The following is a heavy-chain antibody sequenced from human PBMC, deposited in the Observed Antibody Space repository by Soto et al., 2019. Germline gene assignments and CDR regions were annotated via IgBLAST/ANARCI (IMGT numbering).Heavy chain of an antibody. Sequence: QLQESGPGLAQPSETLSLTCTVSGGSFSSNSHFWAWIRQPPGKGLEWIGSTYFGVNSRYNPSLESRVILSVDTSKNQFSLKVNSVTAADTAIYYCARSETGGNPHLYFDLWCRGTLVTVSS. J-gene: IGHJ2*01. D-gene: IGHD2-15*01. CDR3: ARSETGGNPHLYFDL. CDR2: TYFGVNS. V-gene: IGHV4-39*01. CDR1: GGSFSSNSHF.